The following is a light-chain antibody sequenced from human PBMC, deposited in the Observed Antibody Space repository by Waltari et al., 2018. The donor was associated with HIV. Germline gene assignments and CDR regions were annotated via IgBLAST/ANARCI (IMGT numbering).Light chain of an antibody. CDR1: SSNIGDTY. Sequence: QSVLTQPPSVSAAPGQMVTISCSGRSSNIGDTYVSWYQHFRGPAPRLLIYDNGRRPSGIPDRFSAFKSGTSATLYITGLQTGDEADYYCGTWDTSLSAWVFGGGTKLTVL. CDR3: GTWDTSLSAWV. CDR2: DNG. V-gene: IGLV1-51*01. J-gene: IGLJ3*02.